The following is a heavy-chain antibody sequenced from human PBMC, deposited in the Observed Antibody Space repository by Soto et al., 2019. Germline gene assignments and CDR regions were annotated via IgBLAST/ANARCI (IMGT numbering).Heavy chain of an antibody. CDR3: ARAKPRRRGSYLENYYYGMDV. CDR2: IYYSGST. CDR1: GGSISSYY. D-gene: IGHD1-26*01. V-gene: IGHV4-59*01. Sequence: SETLSLTCTVSGGSISSYYWSWIRQPPGKGLEWIGYIYYSGSTNYNPSLKSRVTISVDTSKNQFSLKLSSVTAADTAVYYCARAKPRRRGSYLENYYYGMDVWGQGTTVTVSS. J-gene: IGHJ6*02.